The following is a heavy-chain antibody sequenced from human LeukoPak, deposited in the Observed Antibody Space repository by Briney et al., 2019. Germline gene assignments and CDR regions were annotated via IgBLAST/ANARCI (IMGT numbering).Heavy chain of an antibody. CDR3: ARSHSGSYHNYFDY. CDR2: INSDGSST. J-gene: IGHJ4*02. Sequence: PGGSLRLSCAASGFTFSSYWMHWVRHAPGKGLVWVSRINSDGSSTSYADSVKGRFTISRHNAKNTLYLQMNSLRADDTAVYYCARSHSGSYHNYFDYWGQGTLVTVSS. V-gene: IGHV3-74*01. CDR1: GFTFSSYW. D-gene: IGHD1-26*01.